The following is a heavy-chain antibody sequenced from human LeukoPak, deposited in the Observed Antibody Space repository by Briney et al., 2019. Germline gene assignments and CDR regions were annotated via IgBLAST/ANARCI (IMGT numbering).Heavy chain of an antibody. CDR2: ISGSGGST. D-gene: IGHD6-19*01. CDR3: AKGYSSAWFDY. Sequence: PGGSLRLSCAASGFTYSNYGMTWVRQAPGKGLEWVSGISGSGGSTYYADSVKGRFTISRDNSENTLYLQMNSLRAEDTAVYYCAKGYSSAWFDYWGQGTLVTVSS. V-gene: IGHV3-23*01. J-gene: IGHJ4*02. CDR1: GFTYSNYG.